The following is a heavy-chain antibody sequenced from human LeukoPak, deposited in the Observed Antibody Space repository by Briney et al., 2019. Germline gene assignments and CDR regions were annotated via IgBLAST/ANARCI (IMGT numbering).Heavy chain of an antibody. CDR3: ARDQKSSSSFLVGYYYYYMDV. J-gene: IGHJ6*03. CDR2: INPNSGGT. V-gene: IGHV1-2*02. Sequence: ASVKVSCKASGYTFTGYYMHWVRQAPGQGLEWMGWINPNSGGTNCAQKFQGRVTMTRDTSISTAYMELSRLRSDDTAVYYCARDQKSSSSFLVGYYYYYMDVWGKGTTVTVSS. D-gene: IGHD6-13*01. CDR1: GYTFTGYY.